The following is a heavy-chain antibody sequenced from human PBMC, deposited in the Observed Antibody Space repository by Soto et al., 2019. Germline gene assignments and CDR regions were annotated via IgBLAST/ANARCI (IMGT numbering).Heavy chain of an antibody. D-gene: IGHD3-10*01. CDR1: GFTFSSYA. V-gene: IGHV3-7*01. J-gene: IGHJ6*03. Sequence: PGGSLRLSWAASGFTFSSYAMSWVRQAPGKGLEWVSAIKQDGSEKYYVDSVKGRFTISRDNAKNSLYLQMNSLRAEDTAVYYCAREVVTMVRGAQTEGYYYYYYMDVWGKGTTVTVSS. CDR3: AREVVTMVRGAQTEGYYYYYYMDV. CDR2: IKQDGSEK.